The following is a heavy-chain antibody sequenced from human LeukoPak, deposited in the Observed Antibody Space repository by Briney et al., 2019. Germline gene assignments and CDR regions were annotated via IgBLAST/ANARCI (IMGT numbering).Heavy chain of an antibody. V-gene: IGHV1-2*02. D-gene: IGHD5-12*01. CDR3: ARLWSGYKRIDY. CDR1: GYTFTGYY. CDR2: INPNSGGT. Sequence: ASVKVSCKASGYTFTGYYMRWVRQAPGQGLEWMGWINPNSGGTNYAQKFQGRVTMTRDTSISTAYMELSRLRSDDTAVYYCARLWSGYKRIDYWGQGTLVTVSS. J-gene: IGHJ4*02.